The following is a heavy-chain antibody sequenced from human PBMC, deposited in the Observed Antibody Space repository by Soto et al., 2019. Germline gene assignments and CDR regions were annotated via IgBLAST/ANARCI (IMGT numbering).Heavy chain of an antibody. CDR1: GFTFSSYA. CDR3: ARVSANYYDSSGYRPQYYYGMDV. Sequence: GGSLRLSCAASGFTFSSYAMHWVRQAPGKGLEWVAVISYDGSNKYYADSVKGRFTISRDNSKNTLYLQMNSLRAEDTAVYYCARVSANYYDSSGYRPQYYYGMDVWGQGTTVTVSS. J-gene: IGHJ6*02. CDR2: ISYDGSNK. V-gene: IGHV3-30-3*01. D-gene: IGHD3-22*01.